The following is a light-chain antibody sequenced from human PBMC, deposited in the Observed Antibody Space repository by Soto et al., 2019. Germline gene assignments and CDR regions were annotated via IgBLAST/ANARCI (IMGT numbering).Light chain of an antibody. Sequence: DIQMTQSPSSLSASVGDRVTITCRSSQSINNYLNWYQQRPGKAPKVIMYDASTLQSGVPTRFSGSGSGTAFTLTISSLQPEDFATYYCQQGFSAPPWTFGQGTKVEI. V-gene: IGKV1-39*01. CDR1: QSINNY. CDR3: QQGFSAPPWT. J-gene: IGKJ1*01. CDR2: DAS.